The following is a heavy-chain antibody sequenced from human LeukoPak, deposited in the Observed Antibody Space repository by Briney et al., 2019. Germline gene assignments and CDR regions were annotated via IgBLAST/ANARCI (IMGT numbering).Heavy chain of an antibody. CDR2: IYYSGST. CDR3: ARGSVLRHFNY. V-gene: IGHV4-39*01. J-gene: IGHJ4*02. D-gene: IGHD3-3*01. Sequence: SETLSLTCIVSGGSISSSSYYWGWIRQPPGKGLEWIGSIYYSGSTYYNPSLKSRVTISVDTSKNQFSLKLSSVTAADTAVYYCARGSVLRHFNYWGQVTLVTVSS. CDR1: GGSISSSSYY.